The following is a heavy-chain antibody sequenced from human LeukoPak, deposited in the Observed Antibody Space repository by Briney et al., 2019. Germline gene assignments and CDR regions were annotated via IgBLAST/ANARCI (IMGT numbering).Heavy chain of an antibody. CDR2: ISAYNGNT. J-gene: IGHJ5*02. CDR3: AREKEYYYGSGTLRGVWFDP. CDR1: GYTFTSYG. D-gene: IGHD3-10*01. V-gene: IGHV1-18*01. Sequence: ASVKVSCKASGYTFTSYGISWVRQAPGQGLEWMGWISAYNGNTNYAQKLQGRVTMTTDTSTSTAYMELRSLRSDDTAVYYCAREKEYYYGSGTLRGVWFDPWGQGTLVTVSS.